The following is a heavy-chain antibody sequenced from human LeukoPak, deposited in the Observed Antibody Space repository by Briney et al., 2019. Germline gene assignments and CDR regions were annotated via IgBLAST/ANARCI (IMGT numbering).Heavy chain of an antibody. D-gene: IGHD3-10*01. Sequence: GGSLRLSCAASGFTFSSYWMSWVRQAPGKGMEWVANIKQDGSEKYYVDSVKGRFTISRDNAKNSLYLQMNSLRAEDTAVYYCARDNGWFGELRVYWGQGTLVTVSS. J-gene: IGHJ4*02. CDR3: ARDNGWFGELRVY. CDR2: IKQDGSEK. CDR1: GFTFSSYW. V-gene: IGHV3-7*01.